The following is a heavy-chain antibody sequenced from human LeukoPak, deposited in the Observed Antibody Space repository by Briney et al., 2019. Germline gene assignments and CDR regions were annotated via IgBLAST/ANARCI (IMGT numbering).Heavy chain of an antibody. J-gene: IGHJ4*02. CDR1: GFTFSSYA. CDR2: IWYDGSNK. Sequence: GGSLRLSCAASGFTFSSYAMSWVRQAPGKGLEWVAVIWYDGSNKYYADSVKGRFTISRDNSKNTLYLQMNSLRAEDTAVYYCARAIEEYYYDSSGYSLDYWGQGTLVTVSS. D-gene: IGHD3-22*01. V-gene: IGHV3-33*08. CDR3: ARAIEEYYYDSSGYSLDY.